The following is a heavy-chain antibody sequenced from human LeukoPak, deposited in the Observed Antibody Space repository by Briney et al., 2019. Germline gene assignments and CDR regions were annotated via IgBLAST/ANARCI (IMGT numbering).Heavy chain of an antibody. D-gene: IGHD2-2*01. CDR1: GYSFTSYW. J-gene: IGHJ4*02. V-gene: IGHV5-51*04. Sequence: ESLKISCKGSGYSFTSYWIGWVRQIPGKGLEWMGIIYPGDSDTRYSPSFQGQVTISADKPISTAYLQWSSLKASDTAMYYCARLEQTIVVVPAATTFDYWGQGTPVTVSS. CDR3: ARLEQTIVVVPAATTFDY. CDR2: IYPGDSDT.